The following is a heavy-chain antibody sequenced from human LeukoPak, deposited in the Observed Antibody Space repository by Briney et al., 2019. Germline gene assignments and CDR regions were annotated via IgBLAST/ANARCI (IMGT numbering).Heavy chain of an antibody. Sequence: GASVKVSCKASGYIFTGYYMHWVRQAPGRGLEWMGWINSNNGGTNYAQKFQGRVTITTDESTSTAYMELSSLRSEDTAVYYCALGGRFLEWSTFDYWGQGTLVTVSS. CDR2: INSNNGGT. D-gene: IGHD3-3*01. CDR1: GYIFTGYY. V-gene: IGHV1-2*02. J-gene: IGHJ4*02. CDR3: ALGGRFLEWSTFDY.